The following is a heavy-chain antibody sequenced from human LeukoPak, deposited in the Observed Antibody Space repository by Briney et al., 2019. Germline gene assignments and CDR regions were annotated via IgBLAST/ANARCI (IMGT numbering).Heavy chain of an antibody. CDR1: GGSFSDYF. J-gene: IGHJ4*02. CDR2: INHGGGT. D-gene: IGHD6-6*01. CDR3: ARSPKGSSSSDSFDY. Sequence: SETLSLTCAVYGGSFSDYFWNWIRQTPGKGLEWIGEINHGGGTNYNPSLKSRVTISVDTSKNQFSLKLSSVTAADTAVHYCARSPKGSSSSDSFDYWGQGTLVTVSS. V-gene: IGHV4-34*01.